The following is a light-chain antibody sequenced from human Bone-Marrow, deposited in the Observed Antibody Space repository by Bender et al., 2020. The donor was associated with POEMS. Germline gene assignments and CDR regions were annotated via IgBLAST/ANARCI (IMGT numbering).Light chain of an antibody. CDR1: SSDVGAYNY. CDR3: QSYDNSLGGWV. CDR2: DVS. J-gene: IGLJ3*02. V-gene: IGLV2-11*01. Sequence: QSALTQPRSVSGSPGQSVAISCTGTSSDVGAYNYVSWYQQHPGKAPKLMIYDVSNRPSGVPDRFSGSKSGTSASLAITGLQAEDEGDYYCQSYDNSLGGWVFGGGTKLTVL.